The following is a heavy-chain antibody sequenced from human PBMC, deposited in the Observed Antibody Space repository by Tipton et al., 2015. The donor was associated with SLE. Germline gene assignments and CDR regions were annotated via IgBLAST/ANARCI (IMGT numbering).Heavy chain of an antibody. Sequence: TLSLTCTVSGGSISSSSYYWGWSRQPPGKGLEWIGSIYYSGSTYYNPSLKSRVTISVDTSKNQFSLKLSSVTAADTAVYYCARATTVTAGAFDIWGQGTMVTVSS. CDR3: ARATTVTAGAFDI. CDR1: GGSISSSSYY. J-gene: IGHJ3*02. CDR2: IYYSGST. V-gene: IGHV4-39*07. D-gene: IGHD4-17*01.